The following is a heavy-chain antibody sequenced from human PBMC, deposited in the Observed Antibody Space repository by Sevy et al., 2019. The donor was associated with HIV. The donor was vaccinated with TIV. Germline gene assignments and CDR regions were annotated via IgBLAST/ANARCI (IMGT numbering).Heavy chain of an antibody. CDR1: GYTFTSYT. CDR2: ISAFNGDT. CDR3: ARSYCSGGRCYSLAY. D-gene: IGHD2-15*01. V-gene: IGHV1-18*01. J-gene: IGHJ4*02. Sequence: ASVKVSCKASGYTFTSYTITWVRQAPGQGLEWMGRISAFNGDTNHVQKFQGRVTMTTDTSTSTAYMELRSLRSDDTAVYYCARSYCSGGRCYSLAYWGQGTLVTVSS.